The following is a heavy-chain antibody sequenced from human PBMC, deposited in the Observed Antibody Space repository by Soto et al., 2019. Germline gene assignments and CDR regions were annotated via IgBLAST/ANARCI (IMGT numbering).Heavy chain of an antibody. CDR3: ASTGNYGSGTSFRVDY. J-gene: IGHJ4*02. CDR2: ININSGGT. Sequence: ASVKVSCKASGYTFTGYYVHWVRQAPGQGLEWMGWININSGGTIYPQKFQGRVTMTRDTSISTAYMELNSLKFDDAAVYYCASTGNYGSGTSFRVDYWGQGTLVTVSS. D-gene: IGHD3-10*01. CDR1: GYTFTGYY. V-gene: IGHV1-2*02.